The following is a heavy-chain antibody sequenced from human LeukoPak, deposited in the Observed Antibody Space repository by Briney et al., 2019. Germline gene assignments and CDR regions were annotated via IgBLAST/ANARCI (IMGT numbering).Heavy chain of an antibody. CDR2: ISYDGSNK. CDR3: AKYFREVRGVTEGFDC. D-gene: IGHD3-10*01. CDR1: GFTFSSYG. J-gene: IGHJ4*02. V-gene: IGHV3-30*18. Sequence: PGRSLRLSCAASGFTFSSYGMHWVRQAPGKGLEWVAVISYDGSNKYYADSVKGRFTISRDNSKNTLYLQMNSLRAEDTAVYYCAKYFREVRGVTEGFDCWGQGTLVTVSS.